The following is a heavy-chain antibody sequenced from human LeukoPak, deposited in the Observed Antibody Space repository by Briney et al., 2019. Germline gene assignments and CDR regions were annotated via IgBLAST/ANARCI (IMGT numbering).Heavy chain of an antibody. V-gene: IGHV3-48*04. Sequence: PGGSLRLSCVTSGFPFSTYSMNWVRQAPGKGLEWVSYISSSSSTRYYADSVRGRFTISRDNAKNSLYLQMNSLRAEDTAVYYCARVRYFDWFNFDYWGQGTLVTVSS. J-gene: IGHJ4*02. CDR2: ISSSSSTR. CDR3: ARVRYFDWFNFDY. D-gene: IGHD3-9*01. CDR1: GFPFSTYS.